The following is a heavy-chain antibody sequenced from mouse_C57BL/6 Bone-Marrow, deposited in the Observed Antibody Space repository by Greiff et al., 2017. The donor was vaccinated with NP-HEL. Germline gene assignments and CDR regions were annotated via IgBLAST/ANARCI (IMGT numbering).Heavy chain of an antibody. D-gene: IGHD3-1*01. CDR1: GYAFSSYW. CDR3: ARSGTGYWYFDV. CDR2: IYPEDGDT. J-gene: IGHJ1*03. V-gene: IGHV1-80*01. Sequence: QVQLKESGAELVKPGASVKISCKASGYAFSSYWMNWVKQRPGKGLEWIGQIYPEDGDTNYNGKFKGKATLTADKSSSTAYMQLSSLTSEDSAVYFCARSGTGYWYFDVWGTGTTVTVSS.